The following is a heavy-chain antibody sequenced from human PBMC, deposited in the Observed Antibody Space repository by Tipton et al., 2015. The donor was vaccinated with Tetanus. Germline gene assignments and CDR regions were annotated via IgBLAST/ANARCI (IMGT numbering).Heavy chain of an antibody. J-gene: IGHJ5*02. CDR2: LYYSGDT. CDR1: GDSISRGGYF. Sequence: TLSLTCTVSGDSISRGGYFWNWIRQRPRKGPGGVGYLYYSGDTYYNPSLKSRVSMSVDTSKNQFSLNLTSVTAADTAVYYCARDQGGGRVVRLNWLDPWGQGTLVTVSS. V-gene: IGHV4-31*03. CDR3: ARDQGGGRVVRLNWLDP. D-gene: IGHD6-6*01.